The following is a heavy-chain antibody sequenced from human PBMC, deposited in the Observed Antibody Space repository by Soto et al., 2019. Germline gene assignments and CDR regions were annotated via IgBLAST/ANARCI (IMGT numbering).Heavy chain of an antibody. CDR3: ALGEGYCSGGSCYTGAQYYFDY. CDR1: GGTFSSYA. V-gene: IGHV1-69*13. D-gene: IGHD2-15*01. CDR2: IIPFFGNT. J-gene: IGHJ4*02. Sequence: GASVKVSCKASGGTFSSYAISWVRQAPGQGLEWMGGIIPFFGNTNYAQKFQGRVTITADESTSTAYMELSSLRSDDTAVYYCALGEGYCSGGSCYTGAQYYFDYWGQGTLVTVAS.